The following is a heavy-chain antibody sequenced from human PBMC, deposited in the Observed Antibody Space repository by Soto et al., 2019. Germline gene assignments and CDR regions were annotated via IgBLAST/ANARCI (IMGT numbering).Heavy chain of an antibody. V-gene: IGHV1-24*01. D-gene: IGHD3-10*01. CDR2: FDPEDSKI. J-gene: IGHJ4*02. Sequence: ASVKVSCKVSGYTLSEFSMHWVRQAPGKGLEWMGGFDPEDSKIIYAQKFQGRVTMTEDTSTDTAYMELSSLRSEDTAVYYCATVMWARGVDYWGQGTLVTVSS. CDR1: GYTLSEFS. CDR3: ATVMWARGVDY.